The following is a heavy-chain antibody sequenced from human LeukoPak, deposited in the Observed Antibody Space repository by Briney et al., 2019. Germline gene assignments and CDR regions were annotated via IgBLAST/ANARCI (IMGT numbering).Heavy chain of an antibody. Sequence: SETLSLTCAVYGGSFSGYYWSWIRQPPGKGLEWIGEINHSGSTNYNPSLKSRVTISVDTSKNQFSLKLSSVTAADTAVYYCARGVYDYVWGSYRHIAFDYWGQGTLVTVSS. D-gene: IGHD3-16*02. CDR2: INHSGST. V-gene: IGHV4-34*01. J-gene: IGHJ4*02. CDR3: ARGVYDYVWGSYRHIAFDY. CDR1: GGSFSGYY.